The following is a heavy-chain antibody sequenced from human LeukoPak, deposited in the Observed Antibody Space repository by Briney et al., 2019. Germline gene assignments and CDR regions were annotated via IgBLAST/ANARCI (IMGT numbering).Heavy chain of an antibody. V-gene: IGHV4-59*08. CDR3: ARHKDYYYSYMDV. CDR2: IYYSGST. Sequence: SETLSLTCTVSGGSISSYYWSWIRQPPGKGLEWIGNIYYSGSTYYNPSLTSRVTISVDTSKNQFSLKLSSVTAADTAVYYCARHKDYYYSYMDVWSKGTTVTISS. J-gene: IGHJ6*03. CDR1: GGSISSYY.